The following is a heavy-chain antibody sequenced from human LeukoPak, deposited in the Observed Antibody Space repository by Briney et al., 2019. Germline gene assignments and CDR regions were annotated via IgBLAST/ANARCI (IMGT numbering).Heavy chain of an antibody. V-gene: IGHV3-23*01. Sequence: GGSLRLSCAASGFTFSSYAMSWVRQAPGKGLEWVSAISGSGGSTYYADSVKGRFTISRDNSKNTLYLQTNSLRAEDTAVYYCAKSNSGGVIVIYFDYWGQGTLVTVSS. CDR3: AKSNSGGVIVIYFDY. CDR2: ISGSGGST. D-gene: IGHD3-16*02. CDR1: GFTFSSYA. J-gene: IGHJ4*02.